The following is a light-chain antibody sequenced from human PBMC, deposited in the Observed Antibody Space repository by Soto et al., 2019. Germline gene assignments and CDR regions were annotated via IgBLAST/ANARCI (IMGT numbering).Light chain of an antibody. Sequence: SYELTQPPSVSVSPGQTARITCSGDKLGEKFACWYQQKPGQSPVVVIYEDKKRPSAIPERFSGSNSGNTATLTISGTETMDEADYYRQTWDNSTVVFGGGTKVTVL. CDR2: EDK. V-gene: IGLV3-1*01. CDR3: QTWDNSTVV. CDR1: KLGEKF. J-gene: IGLJ2*01.